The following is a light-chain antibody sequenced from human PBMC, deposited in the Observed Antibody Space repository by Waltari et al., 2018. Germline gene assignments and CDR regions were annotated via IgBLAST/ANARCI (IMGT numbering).Light chain of an antibody. CDR1: SSDVGYYNY. CDR2: EVS. V-gene: IGLV2-8*01. Sequence: QSALTQPPSASGSPGQSVTISCTGTSSDVGYYNYVSWYQQHPGKTPKLMIFEVSKRFSGVPDRFSGSKSANTASLTVSGLQAEDEADYYCSSYAGNNFYVFGTGTTVTVL. J-gene: IGLJ1*01. CDR3: SSYAGNNFYV.